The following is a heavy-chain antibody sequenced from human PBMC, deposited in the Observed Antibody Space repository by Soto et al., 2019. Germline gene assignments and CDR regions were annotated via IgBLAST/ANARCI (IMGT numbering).Heavy chain of an antibody. Sequence: QVQLQQWGAGLLKPSETLSLTCAVYGGSFSGYYWSWIRQPPGKGLEWIGEINHSGSTNYNPSLKSRVTISVDTSNNQFSPKLSSVTAADTAVYYCARGIGYCSSTRCYTKDWYFDLWGRGTLVTVSS. CDR1: GGSFSGYY. J-gene: IGHJ2*01. V-gene: IGHV4-34*01. D-gene: IGHD2-2*01. CDR2: INHSGST. CDR3: ARGIGYCSSTRCYTKDWYFDL.